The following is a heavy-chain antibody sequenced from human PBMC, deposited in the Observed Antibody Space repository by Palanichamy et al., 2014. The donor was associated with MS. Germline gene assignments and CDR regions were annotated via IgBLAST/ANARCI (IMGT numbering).Heavy chain of an antibody. V-gene: IGHV1-69*08. Sequence: QVQLVQSGAEVKKPGSSVKVSCKASGGTFSSYTISWVRQAPGQGLEWMGRIIPILGIANYAQKFQGRVTITAGKSTSTAYMELSSLRSEDTAVYYCARDRSSGYYFDYWGQGTLVTVSS. CDR2: IIPILGIA. D-gene: IGHD3-22*01. J-gene: IGHJ4*02. CDR3: ARDRSSGYYFDY. CDR1: GGTFSSYT.